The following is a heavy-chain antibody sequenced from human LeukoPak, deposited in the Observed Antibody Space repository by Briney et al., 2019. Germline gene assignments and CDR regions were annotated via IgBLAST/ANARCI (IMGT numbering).Heavy chain of an antibody. J-gene: IGHJ4*02. CDR2: IYYSGST. D-gene: IGHD4-17*01. Sequence: NTSETLSLTCTVSGVSISSSSYYWGWLRQPPGKGLEWIGSIYYSGSTYYNPSLKSRVTISVDTSKNQFSLKLSSVTAADTAVYYCARRSYGDYVSYFDYWGQGTLVTVSS. CDR1: GVSISSSSYY. V-gene: IGHV4-39*01. CDR3: ARRSYGDYVSYFDY.